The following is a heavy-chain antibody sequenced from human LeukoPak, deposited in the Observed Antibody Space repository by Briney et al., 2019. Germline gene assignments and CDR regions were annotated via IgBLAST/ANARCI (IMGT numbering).Heavy chain of an antibody. Sequence: SVKVSCKASGFTFTSSAVQWARQARGQRLEWIGWIVVGSGNTNYAQKFQERVTITRDMSASTAYMELSSLRSEDTAVYYCAAVHYYDSSGYYGFDYWGQGTLVTVSS. CDR2: IVVGSGNT. CDR3: AAVHYYDSSGYYGFDY. D-gene: IGHD3-22*01. V-gene: IGHV1-58*01. J-gene: IGHJ4*02. CDR1: GFTFTSSA.